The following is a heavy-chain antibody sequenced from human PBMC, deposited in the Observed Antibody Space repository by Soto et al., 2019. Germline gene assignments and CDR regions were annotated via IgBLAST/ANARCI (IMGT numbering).Heavy chain of an antibody. CDR1: GFSLTTSGVG. Sequence: QITLKESGPTLVKPTQTLTLTCTFSGFSLTTSGVGVGWIRQPPGKAPEWLALIYWYDDKRYSPSPRSRLTITNGNSINHVALTMTHIDPVDTATLYCAHRLGSSGSFDYLGMGTLLSVSS. D-gene: IGHD6-25*01. V-gene: IGHV2-5*01. J-gene: IGHJ4*02. CDR2: IYWYDDK. CDR3: AHRLGSSGSFDY.